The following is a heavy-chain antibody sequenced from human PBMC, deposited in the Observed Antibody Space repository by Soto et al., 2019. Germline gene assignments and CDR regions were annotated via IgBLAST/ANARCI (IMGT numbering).Heavy chain of an antibody. V-gene: IGHV2-70*11. J-gene: IGHJ3*02. CDR1: GFSLSTSGMC. Sequence: SGPTLVKPTQTLTLTCTFSGFSLSTSGMCVSWIRQPPGKALEWLARIDWDDDKYYSTSLKTRLTISNDTSKNQVVLTMTNMDTVETATYYCARTTIVGTNAAYAFDIWGEGKMVTFSS. CDR2: IDWDDDK. D-gene: IGHD1-26*01. CDR3: ARTTIVGTNAAYAFDI.